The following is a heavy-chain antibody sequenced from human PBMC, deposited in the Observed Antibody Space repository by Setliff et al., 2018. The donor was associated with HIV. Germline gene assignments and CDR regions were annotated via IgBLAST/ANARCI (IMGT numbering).Heavy chain of an antibody. Sequence: GASVKVSCKASGGTFSSYAISWVRQAPGQGLEWMGWINLNSGGTNYAQKFQGWVTMTRDTSIITAYMQLDRLGSEDTAVYYCARGKGSSGYYYYYGMDVWGQGTTVTVSS. V-gene: IGHV1-2*04. CDR1: GGTFSSYA. CDR2: INLNSGGT. CDR3: ARGKGSSGYYYYYGMDV. D-gene: IGHD3-10*01. J-gene: IGHJ6*02.